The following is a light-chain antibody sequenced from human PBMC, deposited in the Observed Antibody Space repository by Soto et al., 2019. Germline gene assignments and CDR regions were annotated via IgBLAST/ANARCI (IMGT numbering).Light chain of an antibody. CDR3: QQYGSSPLRPT. Sequence: EIVLTQSPGTLSLSPGERATLSCRASQSVSSSYLAWYQQKPGQAPRLLIYGASRRATGIPDRVSGSGSGTDFTLTISRLEPEDFAGYYCQQYGSSPLRPTFGGGTKVDIK. J-gene: IGKJ4*01. CDR2: GAS. CDR1: QSVSSSY. V-gene: IGKV3-20*01.